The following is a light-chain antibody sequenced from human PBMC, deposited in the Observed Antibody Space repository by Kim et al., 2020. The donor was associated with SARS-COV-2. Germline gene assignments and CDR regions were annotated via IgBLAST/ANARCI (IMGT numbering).Light chain of an antibody. CDR3: MQYTHWLRYT. Sequence: PASVSCRPIQGLLHGDGNPYLFWFQPRPGQSPRRLIRKVATRDAGVPNRFGGSGSGTDFTLEFSRVEAGDFGVYYGMQYTHWLRYTFGRGTSWRS. V-gene: IGKV2-30*02. CDR2: KVA. CDR1: QGLLHGDGNPY. J-gene: IGKJ2*01.